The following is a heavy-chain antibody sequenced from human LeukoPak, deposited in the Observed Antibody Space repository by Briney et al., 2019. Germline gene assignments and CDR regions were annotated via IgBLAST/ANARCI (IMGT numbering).Heavy chain of an antibody. J-gene: IGHJ4*02. V-gene: IGHV4-30-2*01. CDR1: GGSISSGGYY. CDR2: IYHSGST. CDR3: ARVIAAAPDY. D-gene: IGHD6-13*01. Sequence: PSQTLSLTCTVSGGSISSGGYYWSWIRQPPGKGLEWIGYIYHSGSTYYNPSLKSRVTISVDRSKNQFSLKLSSVTAADTAVYYCARVIAAAPDYWGQGTLVTVSS.